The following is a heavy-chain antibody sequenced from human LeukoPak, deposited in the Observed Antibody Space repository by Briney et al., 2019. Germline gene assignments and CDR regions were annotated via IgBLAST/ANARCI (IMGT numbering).Heavy chain of an antibody. CDR2: ISWNSGSM. V-gene: IGHV3-9*01. J-gene: IGHJ3*02. CDR3: AKDSNDGGAFDI. CDR1: GFSFDDYA. D-gene: IGHD1-1*01. Sequence: GGSLRLSCEASGFSFDDYAMHWVRQAPGKGLEWVSVISWNSGSMGYADSVKGRFTISRDNAKNSLYLQMNSLRAEDTALYYCAKDSNDGGAFDIWGQGTMVTVSS.